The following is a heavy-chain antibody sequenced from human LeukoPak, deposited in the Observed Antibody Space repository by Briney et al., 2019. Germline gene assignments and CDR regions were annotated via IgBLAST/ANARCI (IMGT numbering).Heavy chain of an antibody. CDR3: ARSLISYFDY. Sequence: GGSLRLSCAASGFTFSTYAMSWVRQAPGKGLEWVPYISSSGSSIFYADSVKGRFTISRDNAKNSLYLQMNSLRAEDTAIYYCARSLISYFDYGGQGTLVTVSS. CDR2: ISSSGSSI. CDR1: GFTFSTYA. J-gene: IGHJ4*02. D-gene: IGHD2-8*01. V-gene: IGHV3-48*03.